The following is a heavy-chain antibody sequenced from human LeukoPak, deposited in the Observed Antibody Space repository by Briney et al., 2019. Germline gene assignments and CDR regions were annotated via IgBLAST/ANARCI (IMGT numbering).Heavy chain of an antibody. CDR3: AAGYCSSTSCYTYFDY. CDR2: INHSGST. D-gene: IGHD2-2*02. Sequence: PSETLSLTCAVYGGSFSGYYWSWIRQPPGKGLEWIGEINHSGSTNYNPSLKSRVTISVDTSKNQFSLKLSSVTAADTAVHYCAAGYCSSTSCYTYFDYWGQGTLVTVSS. J-gene: IGHJ4*02. CDR1: GGSFSGYY. V-gene: IGHV4-34*01.